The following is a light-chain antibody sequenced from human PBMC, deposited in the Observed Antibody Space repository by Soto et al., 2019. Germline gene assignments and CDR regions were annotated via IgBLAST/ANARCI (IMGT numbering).Light chain of an antibody. CDR2: AAS. CDR3: QQSYSTPSWT. V-gene: IGKV1-39*01. J-gene: IGKJ1*01. CDR1: QSISSY. Sequence: DIQMTQSPSTLSASVGDRVRITCRASQSISSYLNWYQQKPGKAPKLLIYAASSLQSGVPSRFSGSGSGTDFTLTISSLQPEDFATYYCQQSYSTPSWTLGQGTKVDIK.